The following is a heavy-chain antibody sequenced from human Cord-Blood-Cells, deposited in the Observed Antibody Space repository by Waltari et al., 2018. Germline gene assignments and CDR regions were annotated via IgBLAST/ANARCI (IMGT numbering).Heavy chain of an antibody. J-gene: IGHJ4*02. CDR1: GFTVSSTY. V-gene: IGHV3-53*02. Sequence: EVQLVETGGGLIQPGGSLRLSCAASGFTVSSTYMSWVRQAPGKGREWVSVIYSGGSTYYADSVKGRFTISRDNSKNTLYLQMNSLRAEDTAVYYCARDLSFDYWGQGTRVTVSS. CDR3: ARDLSFDY. CDR2: IYSGGST.